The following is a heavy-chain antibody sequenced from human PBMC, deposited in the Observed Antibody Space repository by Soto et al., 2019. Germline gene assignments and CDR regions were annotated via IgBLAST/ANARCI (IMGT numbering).Heavy chain of an antibody. CDR3: ARDQLYYNDISGRPLNAFDV. J-gene: IGHJ3*01. D-gene: IGHD3-22*01. CDR1: GFTFSSYA. CDR2: ISYDGSDK. V-gene: IGHV3-30-3*01. Sequence: GGSLRLSCAASGFTFSSYAMHWVRQAPGKGLEWVALISYDGSDKDYADTVKGRFTISRDNSRNTLFLQMNSLRAEDTAVYYFARDQLYYNDISGRPLNAFDVWGQGTMVTVSS.